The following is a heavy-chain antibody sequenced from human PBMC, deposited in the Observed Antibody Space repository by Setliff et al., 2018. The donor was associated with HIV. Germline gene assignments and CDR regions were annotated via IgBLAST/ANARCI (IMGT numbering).Heavy chain of an antibody. J-gene: IGHJ4*02. CDR2: IIPISGTA. CDR1: GGTFKNFA. D-gene: IGHD1-1*01. V-gene: IGHV1-69*05. CDR3: ARVGGIELWNQAYFDY. Sequence: SVMVSCKASGGTFKNFAINWVRQAPGQGLEWMGGIIPISGTAVYAQNFRGRVTVATDDSTNTAYMEISSLKSDDTAVYFCARVGGIELWNQAYFDYWGQGTLVTVSS.